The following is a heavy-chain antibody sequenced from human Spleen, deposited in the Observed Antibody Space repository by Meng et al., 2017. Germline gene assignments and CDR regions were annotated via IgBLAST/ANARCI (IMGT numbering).Heavy chain of an antibody. J-gene: IGHJ4*02. D-gene: IGHD6-19*01. V-gene: IGHV3-74*03. CDR2: VNSDGSAT. CDR3: ARKRAVVEDFDC. Sequence: VQLVESGGGLVQPGGSLRLSCAASGFTFSSYWMHWVRQAPGKGLVWVARVNSDGSATTYADSVKGRFTISRDNAKTTLYLQMNSLTVEDTAVYYCARKRAVVEDFDCWGQGTLVTVSS. CDR1: GFTFSSYW.